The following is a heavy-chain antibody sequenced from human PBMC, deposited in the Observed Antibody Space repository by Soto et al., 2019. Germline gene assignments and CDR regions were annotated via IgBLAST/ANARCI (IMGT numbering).Heavy chain of an antibody. CDR1: GGSISSSSYY. CDR2: IYYSGST. J-gene: IGHJ4*02. CDR3: ARSITIFGVVTPYFDY. D-gene: IGHD3-3*01. Sequence: PSETLSLTCTVSGGSISSSSYYWGWIRQPPGKGLEWIGSIYYSGSTYYNPSLKSRVTISVETSKNQFSLKLSSVTAADTAVYYCARSITIFGVVTPYFDYWGQGTLVTVSS. V-gene: IGHV4-39*01.